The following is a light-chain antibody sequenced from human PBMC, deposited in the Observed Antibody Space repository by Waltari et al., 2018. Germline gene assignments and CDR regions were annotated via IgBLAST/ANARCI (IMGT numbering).Light chain of an antibody. CDR3: QQYNTYPLT. V-gene: IGKV1-8*01. Sequence: ANRITQPSDPPSPPTGLTVSITCRASQTISSYLAWYQQKPGKAPKLLIYGASTLESGVPSRFSGSQSGTDFTLTISCLQSEDFAVYYCQQYNTYPLTFGGGTKVEI. CDR1: QTISSY. J-gene: IGKJ4*01. CDR2: GAS.